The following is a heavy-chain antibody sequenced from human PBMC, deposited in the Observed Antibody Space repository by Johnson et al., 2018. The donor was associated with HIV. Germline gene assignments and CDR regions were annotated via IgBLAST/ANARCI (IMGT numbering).Heavy chain of an antibody. Sequence: VQLVESGGGVIRPGGSLRLSCAASGFTFSSFWMTWVRQAPGRGLEWVSAISGSGGSTYYADSVKGRFTISRDNAKNSLYLQMNSLRAEDTAVYYCAREASLYAFDIWGQGTMVTVSS. J-gene: IGHJ3*02. CDR2: ISGSGGST. D-gene: IGHD5/OR15-5a*01. V-gene: IGHV3-23*04. CDR1: GFTFSSFW. CDR3: AREASLYAFDI.